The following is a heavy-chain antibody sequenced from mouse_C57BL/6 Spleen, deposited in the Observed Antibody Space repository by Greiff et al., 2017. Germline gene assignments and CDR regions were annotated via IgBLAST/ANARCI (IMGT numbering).Heavy chain of an antibody. CDR3: ARDEPWDY. Sequence: EVMLVESGGGLVKPGGSLKLSCAASGFTFSSYALSWVRQTPEKRLEWVATISDGGSYTYYPDNVKGRFTISRDNAKNNLYLQMSHLKSEDTAVYYCARDEPWDYWGQGTTLTVSS. J-gene: IGHJ2*01. CDR2: ISDGGSYT. CDR1: GFTFSSYA. V-gene: IGHV5-4*01.